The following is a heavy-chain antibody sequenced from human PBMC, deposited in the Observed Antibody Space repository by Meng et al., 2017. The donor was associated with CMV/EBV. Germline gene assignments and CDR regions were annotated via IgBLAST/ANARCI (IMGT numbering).Heavy chain of an antibody. J-gene: IGHJ4*02. V-gene: IGHV1-2*02. Sequence: QVQVVQSGAEMQKPGASVNVSYTTSGFTFSDYYIHWVRQAPGQGLEWMGWVNSNNDATNYARKFQGRVSMTRDTSISTAHIELSRLMSDDTAVYYCVRSSGWSLFDYWGQGTLVTVSS. CDR3: VRSSGWSLFDY. CDR2: VNSNNDAT. D-gene: IGHD6-19*01. CDR1: GFTFSDYY.